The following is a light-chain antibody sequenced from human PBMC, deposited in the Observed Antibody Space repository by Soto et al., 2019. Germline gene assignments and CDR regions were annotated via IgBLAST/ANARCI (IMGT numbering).Light chain of an antibody. CDR1: SSDVGRYTY. V-gene: IGLV2-11*01. Sequence: QSALTQPRSVSGSPGQSVTISCTGTSSDVGRYTYVSWYQQHPGKAPQLIIRDVTERPSGVPDRFSGSKSGNTASLTISGLQAEDDADYYCCSDAGGHTYVF. CDR3: CSDAGGHTYV. CDR2: DVT. J-gene: IGLJ1*01.